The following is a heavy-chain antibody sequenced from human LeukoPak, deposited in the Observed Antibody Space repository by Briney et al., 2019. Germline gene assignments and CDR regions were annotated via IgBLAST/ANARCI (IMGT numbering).Heavy chain of an antibody. CDR2: INPNSGGT. D-gene: IGHD3-16*01. CDR1: GYTFTGYY. CDR3: ASTPLIMREPAKGWFDP. J-gene: IGHJ5*02. Sequence: GASVKVSCKASGYTFTGYYMHWVRQAPGQGLEWMGWINPNSGGTNYAQKFQGRVTMTRDTSISTAYMELSRLRSDDTAVYYCASTPLIMREPAKGWFDPWGQGTLVTVSS. V-gene: IGHV1-2*02.